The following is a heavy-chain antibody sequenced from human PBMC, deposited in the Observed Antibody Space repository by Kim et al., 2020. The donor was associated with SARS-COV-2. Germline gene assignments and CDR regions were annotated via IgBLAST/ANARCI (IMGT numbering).Heavy chain of an antibody. V-gene: IGHV4-59*08. CDR3: ARWGSIAAAGTGYYYYGVDV. CDR2: IYYSGST. Sequence: SETLSLTCTVSGDSISGYYWSWIRQPPGKGLEWIGYIYYSGSTDYNPSLKSRVTISVDTSKNQFSLKLSSVTAADTAVYYCARWGSIAAAGTGYYYYGVDVWGQGTTVIVSS. D-gene: IGHD6-13*01. J-gene: IGHJ6*02. CDR1: GDSISGYY.